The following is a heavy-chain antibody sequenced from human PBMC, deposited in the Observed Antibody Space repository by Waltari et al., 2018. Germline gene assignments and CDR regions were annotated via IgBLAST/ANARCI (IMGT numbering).Heavy chain of an antibody. CDR1: GFPFSSYA. V-gene: IGHV3-23*01. J-gene: IGHJ4*02. D-gene: IGHD3-10*01. CDR3: AKDLLGYYYGSGSYSFDY. Sequence: EVQLLESGGGLVQPGGSLRLSCAASGFPFSSYAMRWVRQAPGQGLEWVSAISGSGGSTYYADSVKGRFTISRDNSKNTLYLQMNSLRAEDTAVYYCAKDLLGYYYGSGSYSFDYWGQGTLVTVSS. CDR2: ISGSGGST.